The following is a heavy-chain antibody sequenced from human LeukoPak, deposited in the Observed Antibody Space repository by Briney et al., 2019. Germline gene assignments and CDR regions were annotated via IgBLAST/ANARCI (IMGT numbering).Heavy chain of an antibody. CDR1: GGSITSSGYY. Sequence: SETLSLTCAVSGGSITSSGYYWGWIRQPPGKGLEWIGTIYYTGSSYYNPSLKSRVTISVDTSKNQFSLKMRSVTAADTAVYYCARDGVLTYYYGSGSYSSDYYGMDVWGQGTTVTVSS. D-gene: IGHD3-10*01. V-gene: IGHV4-39*07. CDR3: ARDGVLTYYYGSGSYSSDYYGMDV. CDR2: IYYTGSS. J-gene: IGHJ6*02.